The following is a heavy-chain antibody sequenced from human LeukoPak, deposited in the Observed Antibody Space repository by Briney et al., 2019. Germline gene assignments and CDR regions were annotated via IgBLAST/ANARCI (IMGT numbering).Heavy chain of an antibody. V-gene: IGHV1-2*06. D-gene: IGHD6-13*01. CDR2: INPNSGGT. J-gene: IGHJ5*02. CDR1: GYTFTGYY. Sequence: ASVKVSCKASGYTFTGYYMHWVRQAPGQGLEWMGRINPNSGGTNYAQKLQGRVTMTRDTSISTAYMELGRLRSDDTAVYYCARVGYSSSWYWFDPWGQGTLVTVSS. CDR3: ARVGYSSSWYWFDP.